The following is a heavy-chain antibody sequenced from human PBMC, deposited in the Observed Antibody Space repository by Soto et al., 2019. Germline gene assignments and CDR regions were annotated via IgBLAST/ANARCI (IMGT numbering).Heavy chain of an antibody. CDR3: ARGYHYYDSSGYDKWDAFDI. J-gene: IGHJ3*02. V-gene: IGHV3-21*01. Sequence: EVQLVESGGGLVKPGGSLRLSCAASGFTFSNYSMNWVRQAPGKGLEWVSSISSRSSYIFYADSVKGRFTISRDNAKNSLSLQMNCLRAEDTAVYYCARGYHYYDSSGYDKWDAFDIWGQGTMVTVSS. CDR2: ISSRSSYI. CDR1: GFTFSNYS. D-gene: IGHD3-22*01.